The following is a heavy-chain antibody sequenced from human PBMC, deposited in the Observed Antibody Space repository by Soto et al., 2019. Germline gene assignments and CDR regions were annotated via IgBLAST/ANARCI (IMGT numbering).Heavy chain of an antibody. CDR3: ARDVSRSVSSSWYGGYYYGMDV. D-gene: IGHD6-13*01. Sequence: EVQLVESGGGLVKPGGSLRLSCAASGFTFSSYSMNWVRQAPGKGLEWVSSISSSSSYIYYADSVKGRFTISRDNAKNSLYLQMNSLRAEDTAVYYCARDVSRSVSSSWYGGYYYGMDVWGQGTTVTVSS. CDR1: GFTFSSYS. V-gene: IGHV3-21*01. J-gene: IGHJ6*02. CDR2: ISSSSSYI.